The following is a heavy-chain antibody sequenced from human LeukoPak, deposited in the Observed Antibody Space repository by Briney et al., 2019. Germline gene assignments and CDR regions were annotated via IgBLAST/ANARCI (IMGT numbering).Heavy chain of an antibody. Sequence: ASVKVSCKASGFTFTSSAVQWVRQARGQRLEWVGWIVVGSGNTNYAQKFQERVTITRDMSTSTAYMELSSLRSDDTAMYYCAAGRSGTYYSPFDYWGRGTLVTVSS. CDR1: GFTFTSSA. CDR3: AAGRSGTYYSPFDY. V-gene: IGHV1-58*01. J-gene: IGHJ4*02. CDR2: IVVGSGNT. D-gene: IGHD1-26*01.